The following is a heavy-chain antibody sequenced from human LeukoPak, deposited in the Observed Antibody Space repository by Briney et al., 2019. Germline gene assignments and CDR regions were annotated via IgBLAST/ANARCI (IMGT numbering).Heavy chain of an antibody. CDR2: INPNSGGT. D-gene: IGHD6-13*01. CDR1: GYTFTGYY. Sequence: ASVKVSCKASGYTFTGYYMHWVRQAPGQGLEWMGWINPNSGGTNYAQKFQGWVTMTRDTSISTAYMELSRLRSDDTAVYYYARGRIAASWFASSHPFDYWGQGTLVTVSS. CDR3: ARGRIAASWFASSHPFDY. J-gene: IGHJ4*02. V-gene: IGHV1-2*04.